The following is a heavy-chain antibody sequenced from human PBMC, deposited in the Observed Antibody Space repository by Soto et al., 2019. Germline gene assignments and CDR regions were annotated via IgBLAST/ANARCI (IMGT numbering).Heavy chain of an antibody. V-gene: IGHV3-74*01. CDR3: ARDTLELSYYLDD. J-gene: IGHJ4*02. D-gene: IGHD1-7*01. Sequence: GGSLRLSCAASGFTFSNYWMHWVRQAPGKGLVWVSRINSDGSSASYADSVKGRFTISRDNAKNTLYLQMNSLRAEDTAVYYCARDTLELSYYLDDLGQGTLVTVSS. CDR1: GFTFSNYW. CDR2: INSDGSSA.